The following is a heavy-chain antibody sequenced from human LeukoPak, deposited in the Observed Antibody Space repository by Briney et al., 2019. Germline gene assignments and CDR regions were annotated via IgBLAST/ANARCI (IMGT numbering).Heavy chain of an antibody. CDR1: GFTFSSYA. D-gene: IGHD5-12*01. CDR3: ARVSPQYSGYDY. V-gene: IGHV3-23*01. CDR2: ISGSGGST. Sequence: GGSLRLSCAASGFTFSSYAMSWVRQAPGKGLEWVSAISGSGGSTYYADSVKGRFTISRENAKNSLYLQMNSLRAGDTAVYYCARVSPQYSGYDYWGQGTLVTVSS. J-gene: IGHJ4*02.